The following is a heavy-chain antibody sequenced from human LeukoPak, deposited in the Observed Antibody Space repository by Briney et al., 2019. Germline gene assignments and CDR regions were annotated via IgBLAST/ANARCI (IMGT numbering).Heavy chain of an antibody. CDR1: GYTFTGYY. Sequence: EASVKVSCKASGYTFTGYYMHWVRQAPGQGLEWMGWINPNSGGTNYAQKFQGRVTMTRDTSISTAYMELSRLRSDDTAVYYCARETPVGPYDILTGYQDTAGVYGMDVWGQGTTVTVSS. CDR3: ARETPVGPYDILTGYQDTAGVYGMDV. V-gene: IGHV1-2*02. D-gene: IGHD3-9*01. CDR2: INPNSGGT. J-gene: IGHJ6*02.